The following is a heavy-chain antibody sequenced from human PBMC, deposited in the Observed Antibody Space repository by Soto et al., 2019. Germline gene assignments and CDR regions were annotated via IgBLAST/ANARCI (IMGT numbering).Heavy chain of an antibody. D-gene: IGHD3-22*01. Sequence: VSMRLSCAASGVIFSSYWMHWVRQDPVKGLVWVSRINSDGSSTNYADSVKGRFTISRDNAKNTLYLQMNSLRAEDTAVYYCAARLDSSVHDAFDIWGQGTMVT. V-gene: IGHV3-74*01. CDR2: INSDGSST. CDR3: AARLDSSVHDAFDI. J-gene: IGHJ3*02. CDR1: GVIFSSYW.